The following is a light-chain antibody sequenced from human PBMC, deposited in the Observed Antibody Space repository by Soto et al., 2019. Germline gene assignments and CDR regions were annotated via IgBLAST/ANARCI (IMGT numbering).Light chain of an antibody. CDR1: QSISSW. Sequence: DXQXTQSXSXXSAXVGXRXTXTXRXSQSISSWLAWYQQKPGKAPKLLIYDASSLESGVPSRFSGSGSGTEFTLTISSLQPDDFATYYCQQYNSYLTWTFGQGTKVEIK. CDR2: DAS. V-gene: IGKV1-5*01. CDR3: QQYNSYLTWT. J-gene: IGKJ1*01.